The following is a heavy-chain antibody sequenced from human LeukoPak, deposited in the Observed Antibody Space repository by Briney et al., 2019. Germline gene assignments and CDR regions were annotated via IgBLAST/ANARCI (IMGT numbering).Heavy chain of an antibody. D-gene: IGHD4/OR15-4a*01. V-gene: IGHV1-2*02. Sequence: ASVKVSCKTSGYTFTNYYMHWVRQGPGLGFEWMGWINPKSGGTSYPQKCQGRLTMTRDTSISTAYMELSRLGSDDTAVYYCVPSANYYYFDYWGQGTLVTVSS. J-gene: IGHJ4*02. CDR3: VPSANYYYFDY. CDR2: INPKSGGT. CDR1: GYTFTNYY.